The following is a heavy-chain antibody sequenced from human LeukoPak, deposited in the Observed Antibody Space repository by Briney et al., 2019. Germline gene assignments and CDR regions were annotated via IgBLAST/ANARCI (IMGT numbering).Heavy chain of an antibody. J-gene: IGHJ5*02. CDR3: TTRLRYFDWYH. D-gene: IGHD3-9*01. CDR2: IKSKTDGGTT. Sequence: GGPLSLSWPASGSPFRNAWMSGARKPPGKGREGVGRIKSKTDGGTTDYAAPVKGRFTILRDDSKNTLYLQMNSLKTEDTAVYYCTTRLRYFDWYHWGQGTLVTVSS. CDR1: GSPFRNAW. V-gene: IGHV3-15*01.